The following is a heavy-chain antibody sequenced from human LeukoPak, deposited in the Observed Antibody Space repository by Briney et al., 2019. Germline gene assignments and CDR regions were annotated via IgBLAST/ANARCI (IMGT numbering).Heavy chain of an antibody. Sequence: GGSLRLSCAASGFTFSSYEMNWVRQAPGKGLEWVSYISTSGSTKYYADSVKGRFTISRDNAKNSLYLQMNSLRAEDTAVYYCAREVLTQAIYSGYNAFEIWGQGTMVTVSS. J-gene: IGHJ3*02. D-gene: IGHD5-12*01. CDR3: AREVLTQAIYSGYNAFEI. V-gene: IGHV3-48*03. CDR2: ISTSGSTK. CDR1: GFTFSSYE.